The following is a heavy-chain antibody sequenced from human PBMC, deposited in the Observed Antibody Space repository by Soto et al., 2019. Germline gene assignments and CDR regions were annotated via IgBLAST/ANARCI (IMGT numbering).Heavy chain of an antibody. CDR3: AKGSGGSLMKDFDY. Sequence: VQLVESGGGLVQPGRSLRLSCAASGFTFDDYAMHWVRQAPGKGLEWVSGISWNSGSIGYADSVKGRFTISRDNAKNSLYLQMNSLRAEDTALYYCAKGSGGSLMKDFDYWGQGTLVTVSS. J-gene: IGHJ4*02. V-gene: IGHV3-9*01. D-gene: IGHD2-15*01. CDR2: ISWNSGSI. CDR1: GFTFDDYA.